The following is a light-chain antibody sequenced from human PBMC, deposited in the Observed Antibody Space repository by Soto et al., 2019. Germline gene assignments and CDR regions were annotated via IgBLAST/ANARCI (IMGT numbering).Light chain of an antibody. CDR2: GAS. V-gene: IGKV3-20*01. CDR3: QQYTGPPTT. Sequence: EIVMTQSPATLSVSPVGIANLYCSASQSVISNYLAWYQQKPGQPPRLLIYGASTRATGIPDRFSGSGSGTDFTLTITRLEPEDSAVYFCQQYTGPPTTCGQGTRREI. J-gene: IGKJ5*01. CDR1: QSVISNY.